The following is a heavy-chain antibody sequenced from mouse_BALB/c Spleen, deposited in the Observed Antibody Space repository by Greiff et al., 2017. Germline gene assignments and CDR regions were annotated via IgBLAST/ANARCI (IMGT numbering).Heavy chain of an antibody. V-gene: IGHV5-17*02. D-gene: IGHD1-1*01. CDR1: GFTFSSFG. Sequence: DVKLVESGGGLVQPGGSRKLSCAASGFTFSSFGMHWVRQAPEKGLEWVAYISSGSSTIYYADTVKGRFTISRDNPKNTLFLQMTSLRSEDTAMYYCARNYVGWFAYWGQGTLVTVSA. J-gene: IGHJ3*01. CDR2: ISSGSSTI. CDR3: ARNYVGWFAY.